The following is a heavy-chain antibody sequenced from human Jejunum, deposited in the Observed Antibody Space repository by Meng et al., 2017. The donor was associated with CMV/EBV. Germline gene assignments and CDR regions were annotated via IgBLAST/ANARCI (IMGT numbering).Heavy chain of an antibody. J-gene: IGHJ6*02. CDR1: DFRFSRHN. D-gene: IGHD2-2*01. Sequence: SDFRFSRHNLNWVRQAPGKGLEWVASISTTSTYIYYADPVKGRFTISRDNAKNSLYLQMNSLRVEDTAVYYCANQMPWNYYYGMDLWGQGTTVTVSS. CDR3: ANQMPWNYYYGMDL. CDR2: ISTTSTYI. V-gene: IGHV3-21*01.